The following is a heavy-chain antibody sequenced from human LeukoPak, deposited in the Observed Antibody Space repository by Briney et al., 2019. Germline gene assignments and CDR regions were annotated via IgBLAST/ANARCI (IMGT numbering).Heavy chain of an antibody. D-gene: IGHD2-2*03. CDR1: GGSISSSSYY. CDR3: ASNLGNNVDIVAVPAHVFDY. CDR2: IYYSGST. V-gene: IGHV4-39*07. Sequence: SETLSLTCTVSGGSISSSSYYWGWIRQPPGKGLEWIGSIYYSGSTYYNPSLKSRVTMSLDTSKNQFSLKLSSVTAADTAVYYCASNLGNNVDIVAVPAHVFDYWGRGTLVTVSS. J-gene: IGHJ4*02.